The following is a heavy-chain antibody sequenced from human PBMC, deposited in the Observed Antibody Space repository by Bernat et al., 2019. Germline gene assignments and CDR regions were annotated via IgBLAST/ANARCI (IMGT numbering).Heavy chain of an antibody. V-gene: IGHV3-23*01. CDR2: ISGSGDST. J-gene: IGHJ2*01. D-gene: IGHD6-19*01. CDR3: ARDIGSGWYSDGYFDL. CDR1: GFTFSSYA. Sequence: EVQLLESGGGLVQPGGSLRLSCAASGFTFSSYAVSWVRQAPGKGLEWVSAISGSGDSTYYADSVKGRFTISRDNSKNTLSLQMNSLRAEDTAVYYCARDIGSGWYSDGYFDLWGRGTLVTVSS.